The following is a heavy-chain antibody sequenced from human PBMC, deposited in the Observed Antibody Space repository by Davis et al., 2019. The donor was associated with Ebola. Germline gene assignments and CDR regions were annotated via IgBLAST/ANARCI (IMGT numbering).Heavy chain of an antibody. CDR1: GYTFTSYY. CDR3: ARQLFIYDYYNYDFDY. CDR2: INPSGGST. V-gene: IGHV1-46*01. D-gene: IGHD4-11*01. Sequence: AASVKVSCKASGYTFTSYYMHWVRQAPGQGLEWMGIINPSGGSTNYAQKFQGRVTMTRDTSTSTVYMELSSLRSEDTAVYYCARQLFIYDYYNYDFDYWGQGTLVTVSS. J-gene: IGHJ4*02.